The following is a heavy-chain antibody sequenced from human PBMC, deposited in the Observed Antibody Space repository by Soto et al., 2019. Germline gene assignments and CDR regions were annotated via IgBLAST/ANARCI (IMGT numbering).Heavy chain of an antibody. J-gene: IGHJ4*02. CDR1: GYTFTTLD. Sequence: QVQLVQSGAEVKEPGASVKVSCKASGYTFTTLDINWVRQATGQGLEWMGWVRPTNGQTSYAQKFQGRVTMTMDTSIGTVYMELNSLTSEATAIYYCARGVNAGVDYWGQGTLITVSS. CDR3: ARGVNAGVDY. CDR2: VRPTNGQT. D-gene: IGHD7-27*01. V-gene: IGHV1-8*02.